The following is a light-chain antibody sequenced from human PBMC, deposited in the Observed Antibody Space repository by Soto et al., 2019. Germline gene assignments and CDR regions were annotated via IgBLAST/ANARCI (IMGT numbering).Light chain of an antibody. Sequence: DLPMTQSPSSLSASVGDRVTITCQASQDISNYLNWYQQKPGKAPKLLIYDASNLETGVPSRFSGSGSGTDFTFTISSLQPEDIATYYCQQYDNLPGTFGQGTRLEIK. CDR1: QDISNY. V-gene: IGKV1-33*01. CDR2: DAS. CDR3: QQYDNLPGT. J-gene: IGKJ5*01.